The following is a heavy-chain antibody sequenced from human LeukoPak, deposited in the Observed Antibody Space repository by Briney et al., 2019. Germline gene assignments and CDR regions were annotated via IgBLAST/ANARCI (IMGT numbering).Heavy chain of an antibody. CDR1: GFTFGDYD. CDR3: VRRLRGRPFDS. CDR2: IGTSGDT. Sequence: GGSLRLSCAASGFTFGDYDMHWVRQPTGKGLEWVSDIGTSGDTYYPGSVKGRFTISREDAKNSLYLKMNNVGAGDTAVYYCVRRLRGRPFDSWGQGTLVTVSS. V-gene: IGHV3-13*04. J-gene: IGHJ4*02. D-gene: IGHD3-10*01.